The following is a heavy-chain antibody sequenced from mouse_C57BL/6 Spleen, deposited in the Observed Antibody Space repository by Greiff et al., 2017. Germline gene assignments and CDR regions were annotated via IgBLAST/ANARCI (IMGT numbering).Heavy chain of an antibody. V-gene: IGHV1-53*01. CDR3: ARGVYSNWFAY. CDR1: GYTFTSYW. Sequence: ASGYTFTSYWMHWVKQRPGQGLEWIGNINPSNGGTNYNEKFKSKATLTVDKSSSTAYMQLSSLTSEDSAVYYCARGVYSNWFAYWGQGTLVTVSA. J-gene: IGHJ3*01. D-gene: IGHD2-5*01. CDR2: INPSNGGT.